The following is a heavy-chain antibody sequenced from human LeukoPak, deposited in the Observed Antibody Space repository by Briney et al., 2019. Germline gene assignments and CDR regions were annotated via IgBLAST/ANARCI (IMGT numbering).Heavy chain of an antibody. V-gene: IGHV4-34*01. CDR3: ARSLYADYKVYDY. CDR2: IYHSGST. CDR1: GFTFSDYY. D-gene: IGHD4-17*01. J-gene: IGHJ4*02. Sequence: GSLRLSCAASGFTFSDYYMSWIRQPPGKGLEWIGEIYHSGSTNYNPSLKSRVTISVDKSKNQFSLKLSSVTAADTAVYYCARSLYADYKVYDYWGQGTLVTVSS.